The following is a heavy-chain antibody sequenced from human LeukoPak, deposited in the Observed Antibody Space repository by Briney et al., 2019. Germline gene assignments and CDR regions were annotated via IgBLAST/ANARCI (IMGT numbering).Heavy chain of an antibody. V-gene: IGHV6-1*01. CDR3: ARVKGGSFDY. J-gene: IGHJ4*02. Sequence: SQTLSLTCDISGDSVSSNSVAWNWIRQSPSRGLEWLGRTYYRSKWNNDYAVSVKSRITINSDTSKNHYSLQLSSVNPEDTAVYCCARVKGGSFDYWGQGALVTVSS. CDR1: GDSVSSNSVA. D-gene: IGHD3-10*01. CDR2: TYYRSKWNN.